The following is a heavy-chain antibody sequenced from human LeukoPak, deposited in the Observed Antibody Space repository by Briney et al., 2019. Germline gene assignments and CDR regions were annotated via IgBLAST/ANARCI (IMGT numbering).Heavy chain of an antibody. CDR1: GFTVSNNY. CDR3: AADIRYAFDY. V-gene: IGHV3-53*01. CDR2: IYSVNRT. D-gene: IGHD3-9*01. J-gene: IGHJ4*02. Sequence: GGSLRLSCAASGFTVSNNYMSWVRQAPGKGLEWVSVIYSVNRTSYADSVKGRVTISRDDGKNTLYLHMNSLRDDDTAVYYCAADIRYAFDYWGQGILVTVSS.